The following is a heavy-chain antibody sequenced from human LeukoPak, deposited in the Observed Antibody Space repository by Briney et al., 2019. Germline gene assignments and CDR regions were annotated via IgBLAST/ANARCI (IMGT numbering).Heavy chain of an antibody. J-gene: IGHJ4*02. V-gene: IGHV3-23*01. CDR2: IGGRGGST. Sequence: GGSLRLSCAASGFRFSDFTMTWVRQAPGKGPEWVSAIGGRGGSTYYADSVGGRFTISRDNSKDMVYLQMNSLRAEDTAVYYCARVDYGGNSGPDYWGQGTLVTVSS. CDR3: ARVDYGGNSGPDY. D-gene: IGHD4-23*01. CDR1: GFRFSDFT.